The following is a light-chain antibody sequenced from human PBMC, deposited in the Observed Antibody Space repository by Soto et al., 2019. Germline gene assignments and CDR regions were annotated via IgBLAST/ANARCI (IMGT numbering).Light chain of an antibody. Sequence: EIVMTQSPATLSVSPGERATLSCRASQSVSSNLAWYQQKPGQAPRLLIYGASTRATGIPARFGGSGSGTECTLTISSLQSEDFAVYYCQQYNNGWTFGQGTKVEIK. CDR3: QQYNNGWT. V-gene: IGKV3-15*01. CDR2: GAS. CDR1: QSVSSN. J-gene: IGKJ1*01.